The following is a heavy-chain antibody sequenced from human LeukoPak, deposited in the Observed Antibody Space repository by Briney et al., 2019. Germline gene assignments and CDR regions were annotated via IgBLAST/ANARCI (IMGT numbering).Heavy chain of an antibody. V-gene: IGHV4-59*01. D-gene: IGHD6-13*01. J-gene: IGHJ5*02. CDR1: GGSITSYY. CDR2: IYYSGST. CDR3: ARGCSAGTPHNWFDP. Sequence: PSETLSLTCTVSGGSITSYYWSWIRQPPGKGLEWIGYIYYSGSTNYNPSLKSRVTISVDTSKNQFSLKLSSVTAADTAVYYCARGCSAGTPHNWFDPWGQGTLVTVSS.